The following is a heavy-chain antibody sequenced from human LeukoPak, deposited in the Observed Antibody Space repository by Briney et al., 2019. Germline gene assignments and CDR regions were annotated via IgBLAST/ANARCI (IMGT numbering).Heavy chain of an antibody. CDR1: GGTFSSYA. Sequence: ASVKVSCKASGGTFSSYAISWVRQAPGQGLEWMGRIIPIFGTANYAQKFQGRVTITADKSTSTAYMELSSLRSEDTAVYYCARDEGIAVAGTGPGSYYYYYMDVWGKGTTVTVSS. V-gene: IGHV1-69*06. D-gene: IGHD6-19*01. J-gene: IGHJ6*03. CDR2: IIPIFGTA. CDR3: ARDEGIAVAGTGPGSYYYYYMDV.